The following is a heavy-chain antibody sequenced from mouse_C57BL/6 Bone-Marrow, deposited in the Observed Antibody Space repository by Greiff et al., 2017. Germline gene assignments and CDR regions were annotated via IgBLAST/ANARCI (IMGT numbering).Heavy chain of an antibody. Sequence: VQLQQSGAELVRPGASVTLSCKASGYTFTDYEMHWVKQTPVHGLEWIGAIDPETGGTAYNQKFKGKAILTADKSSSTAYMELRSLTSEDSAVYYCTRGGYGSSPWFAYWGQGTLVTVSA. CDR1: GYTFTDYE. V-gene: IGHV1-15*01. J-gene: IGHJ3*01. D-gene: IGHD1-1*01. CDR3: TRGGYGSSPWFAY. CDR2: IDPETGGT.